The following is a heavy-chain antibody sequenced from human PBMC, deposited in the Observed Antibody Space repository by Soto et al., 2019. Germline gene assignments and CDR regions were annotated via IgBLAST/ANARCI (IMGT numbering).Heavy chain of an antibody. CDR3: ARAPGYYGSGSRASVYFDY. J-gene: IGHJ4*02. D-gene: IGHD3-10*01. Sequence: SETLSLTCAVYGGSFSGYYWSWIRQPPGKGLEWIGEINHSGSTNYNPSLTSRVTISVDTSKNQFSLKLSSVTAADTAVYYCARAPGYYGSGSRASVYFDYWGQGTMVTVSS. CDR1: GGSFSGYY. V-gene: IGHV4-34*01. CDR2: INHSGST.